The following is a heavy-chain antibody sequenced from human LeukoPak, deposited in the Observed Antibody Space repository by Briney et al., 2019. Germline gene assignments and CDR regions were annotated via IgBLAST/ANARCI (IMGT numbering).Heavy chain of an antibody. Sequence: RASVKVSCKASGGTFSSYAISWVRQAPGQGLEWMGGIIPILGTANYAQKFQGRVTITTDESTSTAYMELSSLRSEDTAVYYCARGWGYHHYMDVWGKGTTVNVSS. D-gene: IGHD3-16*01. CDR3: ARGWGYHHYMDV. CDR1: GGTFSSYA. J-gene: IGHJ6*03. CDR2: IIPILGTA. V-gene: IGHV1-69*05.